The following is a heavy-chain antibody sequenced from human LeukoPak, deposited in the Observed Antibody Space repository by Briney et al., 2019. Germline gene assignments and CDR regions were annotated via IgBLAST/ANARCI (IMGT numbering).Heavy chain of an antibody. CDR2: IYYSGST. D-gene: IGHD3-22*01. J-gene: IGHJ4*02. CDR3: ATMFDSSGYFNSDY. Sequence: SETLSLTCAVYGGSFSSYYWSWIRQPPGKGLEWIGYIYYSGSTSYNPSLKSRLTISIDTSRNLFSLNLSSVTAADTAVYYCATMFDSSGYFNSDYWGQGALVTVSS. CDR1: GGSFSSYY. V-gene: IGHV4-59*01.